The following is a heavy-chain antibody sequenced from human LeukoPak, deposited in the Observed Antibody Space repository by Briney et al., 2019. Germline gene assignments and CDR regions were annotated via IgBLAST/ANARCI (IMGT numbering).Heavy chain of an antibody. Sequence: PGGSLRLSCAASGFTFSSYAMSWVRQAPGKGLEWVSAISGSGGSTYYADSVKGQFTISRDNSKNTLYLHVNSLRAEDTAVYYCARRGAWSSGYQGTTYYMDVWGKGTTVTVSS. J-gene: IGHJ6*03. CDR2: ISGSGGST. D-gene: IGHD3-22*01. CDR1: GFTFSSYA. CDR3: ARRGAWSSGYQGTTYYMDV. V-gene: IGHV3-23*01.